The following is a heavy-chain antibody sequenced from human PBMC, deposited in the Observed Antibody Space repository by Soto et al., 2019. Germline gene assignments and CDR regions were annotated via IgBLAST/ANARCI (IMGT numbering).Heavy chain of an antibody. V-gene: IGHV3-30-3*01. CDR3: ARGRYCSGGSCYPPLDY. D-gene: IGHD2-15*01. Sequence: QVQLVESGGGVVQPGRSLRLSCAASGFTFSSYAMHWVRQAPGKGLEWVAVISYDGSNKYYADSVKGRFTISRDNSKNXXYLQMNSLRAEDTAVYYCARGRYCSGGSCYPPLDYWGQGTLVTVSS. CDR1: GFTFSSYA. CDR2: ISYDGSNK. J-gene: IGHJ4*02.